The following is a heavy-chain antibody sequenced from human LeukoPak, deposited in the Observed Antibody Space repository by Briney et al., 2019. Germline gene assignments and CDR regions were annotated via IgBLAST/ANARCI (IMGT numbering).Heavy chain of an antibody. CDR3: AKDTYYDSSGPSDY. CDR1: GFXXXXNY. V-gene: IGHV3-30*18. D-gene: IGHD3-22*01. J-gene: IGHJ4*02. Sequence: PGGSLRLSCAASGFXXXXNYMXXXXXAPGXGLEWVAVISYDGSNXYYADSVKGRFTISRDNSKNTLYLQMNSLRAEDTAVYYCAKDTYYDSSGPSDYWGQGTLVTVSS. CDR2: ISYDGSNX.